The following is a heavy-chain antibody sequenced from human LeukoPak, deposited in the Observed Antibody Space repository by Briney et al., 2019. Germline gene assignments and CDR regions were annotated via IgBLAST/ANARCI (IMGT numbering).Heavy chain of an antibody. CDR2: INPNSGGT. V-gene: IGHV1-2*02. CDR1: GYTFTGYY. Sequence: GASVKVFCKASGYTFTGYYMHWVRQAPGQGLEWMGWINPNSGGTNYAQNFPGRVTITRDTSISTAYMELSSLKSDDTAVYYCERQSSANDYAFDYWGQGTLVTVSS. CDR3: ERQSSANDYAFDY. D-gene: IGHD5-12*01. J-gene: IGHJ4*02.